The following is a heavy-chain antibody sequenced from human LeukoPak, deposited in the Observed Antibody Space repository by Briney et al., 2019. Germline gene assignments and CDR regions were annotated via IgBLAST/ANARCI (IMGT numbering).Heavy chain of an antibody. CDR1: GFTLSNHA. D-gene: IGHD3-10*01. V-gene: IGHV3-23*01. CDR3: AKDRVDGSGSQFDS. Sequence: GGSLRLSCAASGFTLSNHAMIWVRQAPGKGLEWVSSISGSGAMTYYADSVKGRFTIPRDNAMDTLYLQMNSLRADDTAVYYCAKDRVDGSGSQFDSWGQGSLVIVSS. CDR2: ISGSGAMT. J-gene: IGHJ4*02.